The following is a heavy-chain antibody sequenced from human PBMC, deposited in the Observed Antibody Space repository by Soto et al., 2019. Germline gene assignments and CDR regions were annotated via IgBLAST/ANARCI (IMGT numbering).Heavy chain of an antibody. CDR2: ISYDGIVK. D-gene: IGHD1-26*01. V-gene: IGHV3-30*18. J-gene: IGHJ4*02. Sequence: QVQLVESGGGVVQPGRSLRLSCAASGFTFSNYGMHWVRQAPGKGLEWVAVISYDGIVKYYADSVEGRFTISRDNSRNTLYPHMNSLRAEDTSVYYCAKEARPVGATGLEYWGQGTLVIVSP. CDR1: GFTFSNYG. CDR3: AKEARPVGATGLEY.